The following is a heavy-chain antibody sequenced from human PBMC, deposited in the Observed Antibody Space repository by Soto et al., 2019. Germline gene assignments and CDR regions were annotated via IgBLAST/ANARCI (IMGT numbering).Heavy chain of an antibody. D-gene: IGHD4-4*01. J-gene: IGHJ6*02. CDR2: ISGSGGST. Sequence: GGSLRLSCAASGFTFSSYAMSWVRQAPGKGLEWVSAISGSGGSTYYADSVKGRFTISRDNSKNTLYLQMNSLRAEDTAVYYCANGHDYSNYYYYGMDVWGQGTTVTVSS. V-gene: IGHV3-23*01. CDR3: ANGHDYSNYYYYGMDV. CDR1: GFTFSSYA.